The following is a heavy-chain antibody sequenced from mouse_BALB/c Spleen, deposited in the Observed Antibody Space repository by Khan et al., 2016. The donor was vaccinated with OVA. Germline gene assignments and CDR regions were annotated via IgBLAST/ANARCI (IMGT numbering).Heavy chain of an antibody. CDR3: ARSAYYYDIDAFAY. Sequence: EVQGVESGGDIVKPGGSLKLSCAASGFTFSTYGMSWVRQTPDKRLEWVATVSTGGHYTYYKDNVKGRFTISRDHAKHPLYLQMSSLGSEDTAIFYCARSAYYYDIDAFAYWGQGTLVTVSA. CDR2: VSTGGHYT. J-gene: IGHJ3*01. V-gene: IGHV5-6*01. D-gene: IGHD1-1*01. CDR1: GFTFSTYG.